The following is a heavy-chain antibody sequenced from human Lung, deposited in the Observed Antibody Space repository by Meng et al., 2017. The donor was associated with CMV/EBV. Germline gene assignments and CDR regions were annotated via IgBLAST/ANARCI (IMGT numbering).Heavy chain of an antibody. D-gene: IGHD3-22*01. CDR2: ITSDGSST. J-gene: IGHJ4*02. CDR1: GFTFNTYW. CDR3: AREYRLKYDSSGFDF. V-gene: IGHV3-74*01. Sequence: SGFTFNTYWMHWVRQAPGKGLVWVSRITSDGSSTTYADSVKGRFTISRDNAKNTLYLQMNSLGAEDTAVYYCAREYRLKYDSSGFDFWGQGTLVTVSS.